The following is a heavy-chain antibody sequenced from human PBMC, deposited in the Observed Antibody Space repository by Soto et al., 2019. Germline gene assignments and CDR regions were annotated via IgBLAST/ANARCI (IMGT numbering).Heavy chain of an antibody. CDR1: GYTFTGYY. Sequence: GASVKVSCKASGYTFTGYYMHWVRQAPGQGLEWMGWINPNSGGTNYAQKFQGRVTMTRDTSISTAYMELSRLRSDDTAVYYCASSLGSGYDLYYYGMDVWGQGTTVTVPS. D-gene: IGHD5-12*01. CDR2: INPNSGGT. CDR3: ASSLGSGYDLYYYGMDV. J-gene: IGHJ6*02. V-gene: IGHV1-2*02.